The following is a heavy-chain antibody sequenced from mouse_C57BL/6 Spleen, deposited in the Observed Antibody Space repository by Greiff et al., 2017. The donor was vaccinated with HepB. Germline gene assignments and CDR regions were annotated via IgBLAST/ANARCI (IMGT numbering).Heavy chain of an antibody. J-gene: IGHJ4*01. D-gene: IGHD2-2*01. CDR3: ARHGGGYDGGAMDY. CDR2: ISSGGSYT. V-gene: IGHV5-6*02. Sequence: DVKLVESGGDLVKPGGSLKLSCAASGFTFSSYGMSWVRQTPDKRLEWVATISSGGSYTYYPDSVKGRFTISRDNAKNTLYLQMSSLKSEDTAMYYCARHGGGYDGGAMDYWGQGTSVTVSS. CDR1: GFTFSSYG.